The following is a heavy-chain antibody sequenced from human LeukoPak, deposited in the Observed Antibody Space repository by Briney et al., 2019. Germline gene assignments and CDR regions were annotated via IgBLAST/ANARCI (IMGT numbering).Heavy chain of an antibody. J-gene: IGHJ6*04. V-gene: IGHV3-64*02. Sequence: GGSLRLSCAASGFTFTNYAMHWVRQAPGKGLEYVSAISYNGGSTYYADSVKGRFTISRDNSKNTLYLQMGSLTAEDTAVYYCAELGITMIGGVWGKGTTVTISS. CDR3: AELGITMIGGV. D-gene: IGHD3-10*02. CDR2: ISYNGGST. CDR1: GFTFTNYA.